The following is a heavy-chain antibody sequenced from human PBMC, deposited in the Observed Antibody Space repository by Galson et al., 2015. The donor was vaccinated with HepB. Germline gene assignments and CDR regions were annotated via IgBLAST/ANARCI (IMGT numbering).Heavy chain of an antibody. CDR1: GYTFTSYG. D-gene: IGHD3-22*01. CDR2: ISAYNGNT. CDR3: AGEIHTTSPYDSSGSLSFDY. J-gene: IGHJ4*02. V-gene: IGHV1-18*01. Sequence: SVKVSCKASGYTFTSYGISWVRQAPGQGLEWMGWISAYNGNTNYAQKLQGRVTMTTDTSTSTAYMELRSLRSDDTAVYYCAGEIHTTSPYDSSGSLSFDYWGQGTLVTVSS.